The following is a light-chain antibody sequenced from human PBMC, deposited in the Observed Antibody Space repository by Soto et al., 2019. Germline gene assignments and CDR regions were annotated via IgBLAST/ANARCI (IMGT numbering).Light chain of an antibody. CDR2: DAS. V-gene: IGKV1-5*01. Sequence: DIKMTQSPSTLSASVGDRVTITCRASQSVSSWLAWYQQKPGQAPKPLIFDASTLESVVPSRFSGSGSGTTFTLTISSLQSDDFATYYCLQYNGYYRTFGQGTKVDI. CDR3: LQYNGYYRT. J-gene: IGKJ1*01. CDR1: QSVSSW.